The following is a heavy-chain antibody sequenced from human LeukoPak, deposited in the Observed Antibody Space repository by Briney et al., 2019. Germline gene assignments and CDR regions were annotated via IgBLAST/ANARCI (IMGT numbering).Heavy chain of an antibody. CDR1: GFTFSSYA. V-gene: IGHV3-23*01. J-gene: IGHJ4*02. Sequence: GGSLRLSCAASGFTFSSYAMSWVRQAPGKGLEWVSAISGSGGSTYYADSVKGRFTISRDNSKNTLYPQMNSLRAEDTAVYYCAKDLSPYNWNEIGEYWGQGTLVTVSS. CDR2: ISGSGGST. CDR3: AKDLSPYNWNEIGEY. D-gene: IGHD1-1*01.